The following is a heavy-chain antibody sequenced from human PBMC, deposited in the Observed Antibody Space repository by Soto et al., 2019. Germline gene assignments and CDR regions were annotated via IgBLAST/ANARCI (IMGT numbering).Heavy chain of an antibody. CDR2: ISYDGSNK. D-gene: IGHD6-19*01. J-gene: IGHJ4*02. V-gene: IGHV3-30*18. CDR1: GFTFSSYG. Sequence: QVQLVESGGGVVQPGRSLRLSCAASGFTFSSYGMHWVRQAPGKGLEWVAVISYDGSNKYYADSVKGRFTISRDNSKNTLYLQMHSLGAEDTAVYYCAKGRRVVAVAAPFDYWGQGTLVTVSS. CDR3: AKGRRVVAVAAPFDY.